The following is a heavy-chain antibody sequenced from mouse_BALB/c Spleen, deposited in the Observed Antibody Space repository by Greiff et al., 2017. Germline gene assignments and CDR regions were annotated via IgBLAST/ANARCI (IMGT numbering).Heavy chain of an antibody. D-gene: IGHD1-1*01. V-gene: IGHV1S56*01. CDR3: ARRYYGSSYYFDY. Sequence: QVQLKESGPELVKPGASVRISCKASGYTFTSYYIHWVKQRPGQGLEWIGWIYPGNVNTKYNEKFKGKATLTADKSSSTAYMQLSSLTSEDSAVYFCARRYYGSSYYFDYWGQGTTLTVSS. CDR2: IYPGNVNT. CDR1: GYTFTSYY. J-gene: IGHJ2*01.